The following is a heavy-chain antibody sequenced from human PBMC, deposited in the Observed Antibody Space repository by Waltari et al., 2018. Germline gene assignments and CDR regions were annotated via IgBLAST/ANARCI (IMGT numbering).Heavy chain of an antibody. CDR1: GGSISSYY. D-gene: IGHD3-22*01. V-gene: IGHV4-59*01. Sequence: QVQLQESGPGLVKPSETLSLTCTVSGGSISSYYWSWIRQPPGKGLEWIGYIYYSGSTNYNPSLKSRVTISVDTSKNQFSLKLSSVTAADTAVYYCARVPGSGYYYFDYWGQGTLVTVSS. J-gene: IGHJ4*02. CDR2: IYYSGST. CDR3: ARVPGSGYYYFDY.